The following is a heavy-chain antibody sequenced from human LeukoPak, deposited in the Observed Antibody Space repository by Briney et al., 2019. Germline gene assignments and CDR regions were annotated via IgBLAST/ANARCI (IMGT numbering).Heavy chain of an antibody. CDR2: IYYSGSA. Sequence: SETLSLTCSVSGGSISSGGYYWRWIRQHPGKGLEWIGYIYYSGSAYYKPSLKSRVTISLDTSKNQFSLRMTSVTAADTAVYYCARDRAEYCDSGLYFYYGMDVRLQGTTVTVSS. D-gene: IGHD4-17*01. V-gene: IGHV4-31*03. J-gene: IGHJ6*02. CDR3: ARDRAEYCDSGLYFYYGMDV. CDR1: GGSISSGGYY.